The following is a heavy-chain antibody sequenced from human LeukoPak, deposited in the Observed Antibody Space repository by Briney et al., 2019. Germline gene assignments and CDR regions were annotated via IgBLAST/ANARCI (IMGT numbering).Heavy chain of an antibody. D-gene: IGHD6-13*01. CDR1: GGSISSGGYY. V-gene: IGHV4-31*03. Sequence: SETLSLTCTVSGGSISSGGYYWSWIRQHPGKGLEWIGYIYYSGSTYYNPSLKSRVTISVDTSKNQFSLKLSSVTAADTAVYYCARDSGYSSSWYDYYYGMDVWGQGTTVTVSS. J-gene: IGHJ6*02. CDR3: ARDSGYSSSWYDYYYGMDV. CDR2: IYYSGST.